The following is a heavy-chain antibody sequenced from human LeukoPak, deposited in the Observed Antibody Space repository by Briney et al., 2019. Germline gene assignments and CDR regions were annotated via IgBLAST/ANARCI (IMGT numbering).Heavy chain of an antibody. Sequence: KPSETLSLTCAVYGGSFSGYYWSWIRQPPGKGLEWIGEINHSGCTNYNPSLKSRVTIPVDTSKNQFSLTLSSVTAADTAVYYCARIGASYYDFWSGYYYFDYWGQGTLVTVSS. CDR2: INHSGCT. D-gene: IGHD3-3*01. V-gene: IGHV4-34*01. J-gene: IGHJ4*02. CDR1: GGSFSGYY. CDR3: ARIGASYYDFWSGYYYFDY.